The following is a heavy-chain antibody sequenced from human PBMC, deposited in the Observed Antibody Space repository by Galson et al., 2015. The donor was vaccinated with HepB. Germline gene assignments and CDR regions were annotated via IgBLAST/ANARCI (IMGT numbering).Heavy chain of an antibody. J-gene: IGHJ6*02. CDR2: ISGSGGST. CDR1: GFTFGSYA. V-gene: IGHV3-23*01. D-gene: IGHD1-26*01. Sequence: SLRLSCAASGFTFGSYAMSWVRQAPGKGLEWVSAISGSGGSTYYADSVKGRFTISRDNSKNTLYLQMNSLRAEDTAVYYCASDRGSYYYYGMDVWGQGTTVTVSS. CDR3: ASDRGSYYYYGMDV.